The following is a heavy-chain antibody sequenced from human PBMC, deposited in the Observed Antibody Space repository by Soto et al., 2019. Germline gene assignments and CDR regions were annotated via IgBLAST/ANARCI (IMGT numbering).Heavy chain of an antibody. Sequence: SETLSLTCAVYGGSFSGYYWSWIRQPPGKGLEWIGEINHSGSTNYNPSLKSRVTISVETSKNQFSLKLGSVTAADTAVYYCARGGMYSSSPRFRWFDPWGQGTLVTVSS. D-gene: IGHD6-6*01. CDR3: ARGGMYSSSPRFRWFDP. J-gene: IGHJ5*02. V-gene: IGHV4-34*01. CDR1: GGSFSGYY. CDR2: INHSGST.